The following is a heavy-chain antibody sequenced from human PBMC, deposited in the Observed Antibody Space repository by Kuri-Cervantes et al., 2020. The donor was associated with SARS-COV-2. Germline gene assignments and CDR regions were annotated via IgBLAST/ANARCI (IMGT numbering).Heavy chain of an antibody. CDR1: GGTLSSYA. J-gene: IGHJ6*02. Sequence: SVKVSCKASGGTLSSYAISWVRQAPGQGLEWMGGIIPIFGTANYAQKFQGRVTITADESTSTAYMELSSLRSEDTAVYYCARDFVSVSSSSHYYYGMDVWGQGTTVTVSS. CDR2: IIPIFGTA. D-gene: IGHD6-6*01. CDR3: ARDFVSVSSSSHYYYGMDV. V-gene: IGHV1-69*13.